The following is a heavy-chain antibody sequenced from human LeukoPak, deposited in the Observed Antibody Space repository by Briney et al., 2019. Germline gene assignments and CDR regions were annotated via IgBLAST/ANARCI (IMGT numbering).Heavy chain of an antibody. CDR3: ARSASMTTVTTGWFDP. D-gene: IGHD4-17*01. CDR1: GFTFSSYA. CDR2: ISSNGGST. Sequence: GGSLRLSCAASGFTFSSYAMHWVRHAPGKGLEYVSAISSNGGSTYYANSVEGRFTISRDNSKNTLYLQMGSLRAEDMAVYYCARSASMTTVTTGWFDPWGQGTLVTVSS. V-gene: IGHV3-64*01. J-gene: IGHJ5*02.